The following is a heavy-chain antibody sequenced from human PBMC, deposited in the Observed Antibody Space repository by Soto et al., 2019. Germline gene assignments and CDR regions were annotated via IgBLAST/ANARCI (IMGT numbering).Heavy chain of an antibody. Sequence: QVQLQESGPGLVKPSQTLSLTCTVSGGSISSGGYYWSWIRQHPGKGLEWIGYFYYSGSTYYNPSLKSRVNITGDTAKDQFSLKLSSVTAADTAVYYCARLADGDYDFDYWGQGTLVTVSS. V-gene: IGHV4-31*03. CDR3: ARLADGDYDFDY. CDR2: FYYSGST. D-gene: IGHD4-17*01. CDR1: GGSISSGGYY. J-gene: IGHJ4*02.